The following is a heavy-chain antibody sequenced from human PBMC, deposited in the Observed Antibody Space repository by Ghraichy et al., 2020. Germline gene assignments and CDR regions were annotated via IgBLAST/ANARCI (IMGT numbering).Heavy chain of an antibody. V-gene: IGHV4-34*01. CDR2: INHSGST. CDR3: ARGSGYYYWFDP. J-gene: IGHJ5*02. D-gene: IGHD3-22*01. Sequence: SETLSLTCAVYGGSFSGYYWSWIRQPPGKGLEWIGEINHSGSTNYNPSLKSRVTISVDTSKNQFSLKLSSVTAADTAVYYCARGSGYYYWFDPWGQGTLVTVSS. CDR1: GGSFSGYY.